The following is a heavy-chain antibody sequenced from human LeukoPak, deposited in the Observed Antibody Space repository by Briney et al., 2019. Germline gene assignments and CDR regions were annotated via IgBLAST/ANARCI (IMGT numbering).Heavy chain of an antibody. CDR1: GGSISSYY. CDR2: IYYSGSA. V-gene: IGHV4-59*01. CDR3: ARVETVLWFGELDHPMNWFDP. D-gene: IGHD3-10*01. Sequence: SETLSLTCTVSGGSISSYYWSWIRQPPGKGLEWIGYIYYSGSANYNPSLKSRVTISVDTSKNQFSLKLSSVTAADTAVYYCARVETVLWFGELDHPMNWFDPWGQGTLVTVSS. J-gene: IGHJ5*02.